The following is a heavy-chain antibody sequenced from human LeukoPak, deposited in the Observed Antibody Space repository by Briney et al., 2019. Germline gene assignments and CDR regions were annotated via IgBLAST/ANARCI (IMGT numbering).Heavy chain of an antibody. CDR2: ISAYNGNT. Sequence: ASVKVSCKASGYTFTSYGISWVRQAPGQGIEWLGWISAYNGNTNYAQKLQGRVTMTTDTSTSTAYMELRSLRSDDTAVYYCARVSRDGYNYVYYYYMDVWGKGTTVTVSS. CDR1: GYTFTSYG. J-gene: IGHJ6*03. V-gene: IGHV1-18*01. D-gene: IGHD5-24*01. CDR3: ARVSRDGYNYVYYYYMDV.